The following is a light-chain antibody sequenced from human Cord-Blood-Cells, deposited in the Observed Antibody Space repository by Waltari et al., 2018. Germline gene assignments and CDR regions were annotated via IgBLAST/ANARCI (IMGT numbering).Light chain of an antibody. CDR3: QQYNNWPPWT. Sequence: EIVMTHSPATLSVSPGGRTTLPCRASQSVSSNLAWYRQKPGQAPRLLIYGASTRATGIPARFSGSGSGTEFTLTISSLQSEEFAVYYCQQYNNWPPWTFGQGTKVEIK. CDR2: GAS. J-gene: IGKJ1*01. CDR1: QSVSSN. V-gene: IGKV3-15*01.